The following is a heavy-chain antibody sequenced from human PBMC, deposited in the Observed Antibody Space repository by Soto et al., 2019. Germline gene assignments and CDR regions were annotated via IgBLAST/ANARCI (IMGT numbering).Heavy chain of an antibody. CDR3: AKVLYASESFDSEEAPYGMDV. V-gene: IGHV3-33*06. CDR2: LWFDGSNE. D-gene: IGHD3-10*01. J-gene: IGHJ6*02. CDR1: GFPFSRYD. Sequence: QVQLVESGGGVVHPGRSLRLSCAASGFPFSRYDMHWVRQASGKGLEWVAVLWFDGSNEYYADSVQGRFTISRDNSKNTLYLQMDSLRAEDTAVYYCAKVLYASESFDSEEAPYGMDVWGQGTTVTVSS.